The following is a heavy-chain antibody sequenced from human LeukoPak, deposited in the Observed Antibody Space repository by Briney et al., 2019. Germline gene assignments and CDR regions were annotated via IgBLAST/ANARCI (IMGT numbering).Heavy chain of an antibody. CDR3: TTADYPLFGY. D-gene: IGHD4-11*01. V-gene: IGHV3-15*01. Sequence: PGGSLRLSCAASGFTFSNAWMSWVRQAPGKGLEWVGRIKRKTDGGTTDYAAPVKGRFTISRDDSKNTLYLQMNSLKTEDTAVYYCTTADYPLFGYWGQGTLVTVSS. J-gene: IGHJ4*02. CDR1: GFTFSNAW. CDR2: IKRKTDGGTT.